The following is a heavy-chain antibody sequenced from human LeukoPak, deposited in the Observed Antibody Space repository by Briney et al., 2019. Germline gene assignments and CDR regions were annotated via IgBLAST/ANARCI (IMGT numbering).Heavy chain of an antibody. CDR3: ARTGSFDY. Sequence: VKLSCKASGYTFTAYYMRWVRQAPGQGLEWMGRINPNSGATIYAQNFQGRVTMTTDTSISTAYMELTRLGSDDTAVYYCARTGSFDYWGQGTLVTVSS. D-gene: IGHD1-14*01. J-gene: IGHJ4*02. CDR1: GYTFTAYY. V-gene: IGHV1-2*06. CDR2: INPNSGAT.